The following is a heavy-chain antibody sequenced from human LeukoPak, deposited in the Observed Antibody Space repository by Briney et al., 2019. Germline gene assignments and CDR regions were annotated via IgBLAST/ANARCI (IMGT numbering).Heavy chain of an antibody. V-gene: IGHV4-39*07. CDR1: GGSISSNSYY. D-gene: IGHD6-6*01. Sequence: PSETLSLTCTVSGGSISSNSYYWGWIRQSPGKGLEGIGSIYYSGSTYYNPSLKSRVTISVDTSKNQFSLRLSSVTAADTAVYYCAREGFSTSFDTWGQGTLVTVSS. J-gene: IGHJ5*02. CDR3: AREGFSTSFDT. CDR2: IYYSGST.